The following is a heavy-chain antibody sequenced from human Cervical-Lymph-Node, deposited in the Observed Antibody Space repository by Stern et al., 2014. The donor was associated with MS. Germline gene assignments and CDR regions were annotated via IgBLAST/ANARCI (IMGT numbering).Heavy chain of an antibody. Sequence: VQLVQSGAEVKKPGSSVKVSCKASGGTFSNHVISWVRQAPGQGLEWMGGTIPILGKAIYAQKFQGRVTITADESTRAAYMELSSLRSEDTAVYYCARAAYSTSSYNYWGQGTLVTVSA. CDR2: TIPILGKA. CDR3: ARAAYSTSSYNY. V-gene: IGHV1-69*01. D-gene: IGHD2/OR15-2a*01. CDR1: GGTFSNHV. J-gene: IGHJ4*02.